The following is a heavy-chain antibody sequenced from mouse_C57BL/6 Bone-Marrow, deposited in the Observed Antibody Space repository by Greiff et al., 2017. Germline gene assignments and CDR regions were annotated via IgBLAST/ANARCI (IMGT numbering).Heavy chain of an antibody. D-gene: IGHD2-3*01. V-gene: IGHV5-12*01. CDR1: GFTFSDYY. CDR3: ARHADDGYYVPFAY. Sequence: EVQGVESGGGLVQPGGSLKLSCAASGFTFSDYYMYWVRQTPEKRLEWVAYISNGGGSTYYPDTVKGRFTISRDNAKNTLYLQMSRLKSEDTAMYYCARHADDGYYVPFAYWGQGTLVTVSA. J-gene: IGHJ3*01. CDR2: ISNGGGST.